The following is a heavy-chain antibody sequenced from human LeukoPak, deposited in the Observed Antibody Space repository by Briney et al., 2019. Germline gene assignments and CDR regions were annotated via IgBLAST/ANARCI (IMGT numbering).Heavy chain of an antibody. V-gene: IGHV3-30-3*01. J-gene: IGHJ4*02. D-gene: IGHD6-19*01. CDR3: AREVDSSGWPNYFDY. CDR1: GFTFSSYA. CDR2: ISYDGSNK. Sequence: GGSLRLSCAASGFTFSSYAMHWVRQAPGKGLEWVAVISYDGSNKYYADSVKGRFTISRDNSKNTLYLQMNSLRAEDTAVYYCAREVDSSGWPNYFDYWGQGTLVTVSS.